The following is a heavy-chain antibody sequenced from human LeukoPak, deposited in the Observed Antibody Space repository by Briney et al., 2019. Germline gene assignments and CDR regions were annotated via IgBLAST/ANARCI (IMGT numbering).Heavy chain of an antibody. Sequence: ASVKVSCKASGGTFSSYAISWVRQAPGQGLEWVGWISAYSGDTNYAQNLQGRVTMTTDTSTSTAYMELTSLRSDDTAVYYCARDRGRTVVTPGPFSSDYWGQGTLVTVSS. D-gene: IGHD4-23*01. CDR3: ARDRGRTVVTPGPFSSDY. J-gene: IGHJ4*02. CDR1: GGTFSSYA. V-gene: IGHV1-18*01. CDR2: ISAYSGDT.